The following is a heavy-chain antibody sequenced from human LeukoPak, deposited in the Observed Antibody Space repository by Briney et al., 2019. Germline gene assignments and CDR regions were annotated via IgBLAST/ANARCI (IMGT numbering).Heavy chain of an antibody. CDR1: GFTFSSYS. CDR2: TRNKANSYTT. CDR3: ARGKNAFDI. J-gene: IGHJ3*02. V-gene: IGHV3-72*01. Sequence: GSLRLSCAASGFTFSSYSMNWVRQAPGKGLEWVGRTRNKANSYTTEYAASVKGRFTISRDDSKNSLYLQMNSLKTEDTAVYYCARGKNAFDIWGQGTMVTVSS.